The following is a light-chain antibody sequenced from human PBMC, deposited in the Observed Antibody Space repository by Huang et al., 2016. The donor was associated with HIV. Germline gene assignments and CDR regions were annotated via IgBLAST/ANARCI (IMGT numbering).Light chain of an antibody. J-gene: IGKJ2*01. CDR1: ESILRH. V-gene: IGKV3-15*01. CDR3: QQYNKWPPYT. Sequence: VMTQSPANLSVSPGESCTRSCRASESILRHLAWYQQRPGQPPRLLIYGASVSLPGIPDRFRGSGSGTEFSLTISSLQSDDVAVYYGQQYNKWPPYTYGQGTKLEIK. CDR2: GAS.